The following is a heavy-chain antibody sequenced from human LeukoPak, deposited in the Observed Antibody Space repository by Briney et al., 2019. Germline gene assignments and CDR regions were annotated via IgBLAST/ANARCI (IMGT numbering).Heavy chain of an antibody. CDR1: GFTFSSYS. J-gene: IGHJ6*02. V-gene: IGHV3-48*02. CDR2: ISSSSSTI. D-gene: IGHD6-13*01. Sequence: GGSLGLSCAASGFTFSSYSMNWVRQAPGKGLEWVSYISSSSSTIYYADSVKGRFTISRDNAKNSLYLQMNSLRDEDTAVYYCARDSSSWYYYYGMDVWGQGTTVTVSS. CDR3: ARDSSSWYYYYGMDV.